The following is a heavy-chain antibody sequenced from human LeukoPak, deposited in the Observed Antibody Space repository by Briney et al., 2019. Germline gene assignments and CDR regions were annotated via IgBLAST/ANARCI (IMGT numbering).Heavy chain of an antibody. V-gene: IGHV3-66*01. CDR1: GFDFSSYA. Sequence: GGSLRLSCTASGFDFSSYAMSWVRQAPGKGLEWVSVIYSGGSTYYADSVKGRFTISRDNSKNTLYLQMNSLRAEDTAVYYCATPIGGDGMDVWGQGTTVTVSS. CDR3: ATPIGGDGMDV. J-gene: IGHJ6*02. CDR2: IYSGGST. D-gene: IGHD3-16*01.